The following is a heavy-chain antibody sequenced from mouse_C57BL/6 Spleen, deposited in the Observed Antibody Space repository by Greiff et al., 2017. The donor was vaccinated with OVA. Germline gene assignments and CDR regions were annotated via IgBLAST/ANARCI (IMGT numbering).Heavy chain of an antibody. J-gene: IGHJ2*01. CDR3: AKQRGRGYFAY. D-gene: IGHD6-1*01. Sequence: QVQLQESGAELVKPGASVKLSCKASGYTFTTYSIEWMKQNHGQSLEWIGNFLPDNDDTNYNEKFKGKATFTAEKSSSTAYLHLSRLTSDDSSVCYCAKQRGRGYFAYWGQGTTLTVSA. V-gene: IGHV1-47*01. CDR1: GYTFTTYS. CDR2: FLPDNDDT.